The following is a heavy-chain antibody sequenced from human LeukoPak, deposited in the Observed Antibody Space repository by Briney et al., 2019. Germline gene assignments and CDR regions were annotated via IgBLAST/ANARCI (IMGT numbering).Heavy chain of an antibody. CDR3: ARVRGYCSSTSCSYFDY. CDR1: GYTFTGYY. Sequence: ASVKVSCKASGYTFTGYYMHWVRQAPRQGLEWMGWINPNSGGTNYAQKFQGRVTMTRDTSISTAYMELSRLRSDDTAVYYCARVRGYCSSTSCSYFDYWGQGTLVTVSS. J-gene: IGHJ4*02. V-gene: IGHV1-2*02. D-gene: IGHD2-2*01. CDR2: INPNSGGT.